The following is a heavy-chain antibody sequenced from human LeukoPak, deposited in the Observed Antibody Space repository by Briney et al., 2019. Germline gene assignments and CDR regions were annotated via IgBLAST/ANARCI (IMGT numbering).Heavy chain of an antibody. CDR1: GYTFTSYG. CDR2: ISAYNGNT. V-gene: IGHV1-18*01. J-gene: IGHJ4*02. Sequence: ASVKVSCKASGYTFTSYGISWVRQAPGQGLEWMGWISAYNGNTNYAQKLQGRVTMTTDTSTSTAYMELRSLRSDDTAVYYCARDSAYYYGSGENFDYWGQGTLVTVSS. CDR3: ARDSAYYYGSGENFDY. D-gene: IGHD3-10*01.